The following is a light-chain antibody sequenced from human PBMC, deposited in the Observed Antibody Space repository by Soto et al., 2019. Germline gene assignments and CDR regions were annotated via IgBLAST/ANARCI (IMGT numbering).Light chain of an antibody. CDR1: QSVLYSSNNNNY. V-gene: IGKV4-1*01. J-gene: IGKJ1*01. Sequence: DIVMTQSPDSLAVSLGERATINCKSSQSVLYSSNNNNYLAWYQQKPGQPPKLLIYWASTRDSGVPDRFSGSGSGADFTLTISSLQAEDVAVYYCQQYYSIPRTFGQGTKVEIK. CDR3: QQYYSIPRT. CDR2: WAS.